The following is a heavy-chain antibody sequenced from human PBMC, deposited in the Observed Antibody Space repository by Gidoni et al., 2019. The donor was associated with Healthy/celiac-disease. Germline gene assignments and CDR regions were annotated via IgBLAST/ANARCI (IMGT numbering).Heavy chain of an antibody. CDR3: ARDRIAAAGTVGAFDI. J-gene: IGHJ3*02. CDR2: FYHSGST. D-gene: IGHD6-13*01. CDR1: GGSISSSNW. V-gene: IGHV4-4*02. Sequence: QVQLQESGPGLVKPSGTLSLTCAVYGGSISSSNWWSWVRQPPGKGLEWIGEFYHSGSTNYNPSLKSRVTISVDKSKNQFSLKLSSVTAADTAVYYCARDRIAAAGTVGAFDIWGQGTMVTVSS.